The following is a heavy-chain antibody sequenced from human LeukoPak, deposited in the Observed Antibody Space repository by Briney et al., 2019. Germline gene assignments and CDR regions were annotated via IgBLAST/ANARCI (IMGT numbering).Heavy chain of an antibody. CDR2: IYSGGVI. Sequence: GGSLRLSCAATGFTVSSYYMSWVRQAPGKGLEWVSVIYSGGVIYYADPVKGRFTISRDNSKNMLYLQMNSLRAEDTAVYYCAREDGYNAPFDYWGQGTLVTVSS. CDR3: AREDGYNAPFDY. J-gene: IGHJ4*02. D-gene: IGHD5-24*01. V-gene: IGHV3-53*01. CDR1: GFTVSSYY.